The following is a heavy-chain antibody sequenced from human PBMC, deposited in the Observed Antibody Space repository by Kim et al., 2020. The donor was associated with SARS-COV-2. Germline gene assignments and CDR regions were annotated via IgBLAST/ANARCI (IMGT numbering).Heavy chain of an antibody. CDR2: IKSKTDGGTT. CDR1: GFTFSNAW. Sequence: GGSLRLSCAASGFTFSNAWMSWVRQAPGKGLEWVGRIKSKTDGGTTDYAAPVKGRFTISRDDSKNTLYLQMNNLKTEDTAVYYCTTAPDIVVVPAAMGGGYYYYGMDVWGQGTTVTVSS. V-gene: IGHV3-15*01. J-gene: IGHJ6*02. CDR3: TTAPDIVVVPAAMGGGYYYYGMDV. D-gene: IGHD2-2*01.